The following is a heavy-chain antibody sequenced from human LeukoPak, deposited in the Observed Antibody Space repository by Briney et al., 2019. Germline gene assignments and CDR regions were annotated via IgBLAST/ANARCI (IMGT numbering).Heavy chain of an antibody. D-gene: IGHD6-19*01. Sequence: PGGSLRLSCAASGFTFSSYSMNWVRQAPGKGLEWVSSISTSSIYIYYADSMKGRFTISRDNAKNSLYLQMNSLVAEDTAVYYCARDPIAVVGGGSFDYWGQGILVTVSS. V-gene: IGHV3-21*01. CDR3: ARDPIAVVGGGSFDY. CDR2: ISTSSIYI. CDR1: GFTFSSYS. J-gene: IGHJ4*02.